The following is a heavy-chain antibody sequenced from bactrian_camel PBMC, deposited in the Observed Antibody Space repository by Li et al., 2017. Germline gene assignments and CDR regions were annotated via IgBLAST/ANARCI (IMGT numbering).Heavy chain of an antibody. J-gene: IGHJ4*01. V-gene: IGHV3S42*01. CDR2: INPDGGTT. CDR1: EFSLY. CDR3: TSMNTNL. D-gene: IGHD4*01. Sequence: DVQLVESGGGLVQPGTSARLSCVASEFSLYMVWVRQAPGKGLEWVASINPDGGTTTYSDSVKGRFIISRDNAKDTLYVELNGLKIEDTAMYYCTSMNTNLWGLGTQVTVS.